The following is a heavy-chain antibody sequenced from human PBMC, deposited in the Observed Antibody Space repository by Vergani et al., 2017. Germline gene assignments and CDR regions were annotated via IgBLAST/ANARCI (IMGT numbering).Heavy chain of an antibody. CDR2: MNPNSGNT. CDR1: GYTFISYD. Sequence: QVQLVQSGAEVKKPGTSVKVSCKASGYTFISYDINWVRQATGQGLEWMGWMNPNSGNTGYAQKFQGRVTLTRNTSITTAYMELSSLRSEDTAVYYCARATVTTAVSDYWGQGTLVTVSS. D-gene: IGHD4-17*01. J-gene: IGHJ4*02. CDR3: ARATVTTAVSDY. V-gene: IGHV1-8*03.